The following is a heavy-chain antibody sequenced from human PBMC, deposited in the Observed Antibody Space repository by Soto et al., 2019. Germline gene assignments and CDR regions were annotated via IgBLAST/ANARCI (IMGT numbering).Heavy chain of an antibody. CDR2: IYYSGST. CDR1: GGSISSYY. CDR3: AIGGSYYYDSSGYFDY. D-gene: IGHD3-22*01. J-gene: IGHJ4*02. V-gene: IGHV4-59*01. Sequence: SETLSLTYTVSGGSISSYYWSWIRQPPGKGLEWIGYIYYSGSTNYNPSLKSRVTISVDTSKNQFSLKLSSVTAADTAVYYCAIGGSYYYDSSGYFDYWGQGTLVTVSS.